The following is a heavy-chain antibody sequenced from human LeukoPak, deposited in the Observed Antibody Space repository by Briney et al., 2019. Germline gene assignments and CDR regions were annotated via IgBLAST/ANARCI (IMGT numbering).Heavy chain of an antibody. J-gene: IGHJ3*02. V-gene: IGHV3-30*18. CDR3: AKAPYYYDSRGSPYAFDT. D-gene: IGHD3-22*01. CDR2: ISYDGSNK. CDR1: GFFFSSYG. Sequence: PGGSLRLSCAASGFFFSSYGMHWVRQAPGKGLEWGAVISYDGSNKYYADSLKGRFTISRDNSKNTLYLQMNSLRAEDTAVYYCAKAPYYYDSRGSPYAFDTWGQGTMVTVSS.